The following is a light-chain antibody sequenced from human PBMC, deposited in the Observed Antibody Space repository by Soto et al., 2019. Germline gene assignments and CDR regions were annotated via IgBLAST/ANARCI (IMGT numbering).Light chain of an antibody. Sequence: DIQMTQSPSTLSASLGDRVTITCRASQSISSRLAWYQQKPGKAPNLLIYKASSLESGVPSRFGGSGSGTDFTLTISSLQPDDFATYYCQQYSTYSRTFGQGTKVDIK. CDR1: QSISSR. CDR2: KAS. CDR3: QQYSTYSRT. J-gene: IGKJ1*01. V-gene: IGKV1-5*03.